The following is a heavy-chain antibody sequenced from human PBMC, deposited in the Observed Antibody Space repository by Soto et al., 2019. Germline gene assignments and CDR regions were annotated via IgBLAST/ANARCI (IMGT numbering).Heavy chain of an antibody. V-gene: IGHV4-39*01. J-gene: IGHJ3*02. CDR1: GGSISSSSYY. D-gene: IGHD4-17*01. Sequence: TVSGGSISSSSYYWGWIRQPPGKGLEWIGSIYYSGSTYYNPSLKSRVTISVDTSKNQFSLKLSSVTAADTAVYYCARRRLPRRENAFDIWGQGTMVTVSS. CDR2: IYYSGST. CDR3: ARRRLPRRENAFDI.